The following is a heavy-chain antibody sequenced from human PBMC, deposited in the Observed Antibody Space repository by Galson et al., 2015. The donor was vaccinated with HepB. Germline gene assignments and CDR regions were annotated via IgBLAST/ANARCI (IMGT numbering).Heavy chain of an antibody. CDR2: IIFMFGVT. CDR3: SGGDIGGGFSLPIWFDP. V-gene: IGHV1-69*02. CDR1: GGTFSGYT. Sequence: AVQVSCKTSGGTFSGYTVNWLRQAPGHGLEWMGRIIFMFGVTKYSQKFQDRFTTTTDKSTNTAYMALSSLTSEDTAIYFCSGGDIGGGFSLPIWFDPWGQGTLVIVSS. D-gene: IGHD1-26*01. J-gene: IGHJ5*02.